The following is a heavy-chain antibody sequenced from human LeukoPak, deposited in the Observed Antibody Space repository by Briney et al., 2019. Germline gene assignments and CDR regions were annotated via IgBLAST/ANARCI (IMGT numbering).Heavy chain of an antibody. V-gene: IGHV1-24*01. J-gene: IGHJ3*01. D-gene: IGHD3-22*01. CDR1: GYTLTELS. Sequence: RASVKVSCKVSGYTLTELSMHWVRQAPGKGLEWMGGFDPEDGETIYAQKFQGRVTMTEDTSTDKAYMELSSLRSEDTAVYYCATEAQNYYDSSGYYVRALDLWGQGTMVTVSS. CDR2: FDPEDGET. CDR3: ATEAQNYYDSSGYYVRALDL.